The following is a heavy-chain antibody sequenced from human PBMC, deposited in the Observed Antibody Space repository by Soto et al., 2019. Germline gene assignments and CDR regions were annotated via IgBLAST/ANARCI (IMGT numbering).Heavy chain of an antibody. J-gene: IGHJ5*02. CDR2: INSDGTKT. V-gene: IGHV3-74*01. CDR3: ATVATNSYNWLDP. D-gene: IGHD5-12*01. CDR1: GFTFNTYW. Sequence: GGSLRLSWAASGFTFNTYWMHWVRQAPGKGLVWVSRINSDGTKTTYADSVKGRFTISRDNAKNTVYLQMNSLRAEDTAMYYCATVATNSYNWLDPWGQGTLVTVSS.